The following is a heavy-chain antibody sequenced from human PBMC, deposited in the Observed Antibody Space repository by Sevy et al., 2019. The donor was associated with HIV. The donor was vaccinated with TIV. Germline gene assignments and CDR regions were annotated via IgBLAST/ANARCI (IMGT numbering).Heavy chain of an antibody. V-gene: IGHV3-30-3*01. CDR1: GFTFSSYA. CDR3: VRDIVVVTPILDY. CDR2: LSYDGTIK. D-gene: IGHD2-21*02. Sequence: GGSLRLSCAASGFTFSSYAMHWVRQAPGKGLEWVAVLSYDGTIKYYADSVKGRFTISRDNSKNTLYLQMNSLRAEDTAVYYCVRDIVVVTPILDYWGQGTLVTVSS. J-gene: IGHJ4*02.